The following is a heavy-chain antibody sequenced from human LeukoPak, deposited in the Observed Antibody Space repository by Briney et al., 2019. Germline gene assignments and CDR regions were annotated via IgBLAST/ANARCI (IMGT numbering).Heavy chain of an antibody. CDR1: GGSISINTYY. Sequence: SETLSLTCTVSGGSISINTYYWSWVRQPPGKGLEWIGQIYYSGSTYYNPSLKSRVTISLDTSKSQFSLKLTSVTAADTAVYYCAREFHPWGQGTLVSVSS. V-gene: IGHV4-61*01. CDR3: AREFHP. J-gene: IGHJ5*02. CDR2: IYYSGST.